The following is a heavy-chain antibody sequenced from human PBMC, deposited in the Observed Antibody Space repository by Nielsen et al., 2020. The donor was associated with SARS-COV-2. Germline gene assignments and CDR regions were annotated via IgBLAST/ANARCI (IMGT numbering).Heavy chain of an antibody. CDR1: GYTFTGYY. J-gene: IGHJ3*02. CDR2: INPNSGGT. D-gene: IGHD3-10*01. CDR3: ARGGLYYYGSGSAFDI. V-gene: IGHV1-2*04. Sequence: ASVKVSCKASGYTFTGYYMHWVRQAPGQGLEWMGWINPNSGGTNYAQKFQGWVTMTRDTSISTAYMELSRLRSDDTAVYYCARGGLYYYGSGSAFDIWGQGTMVTVSS.